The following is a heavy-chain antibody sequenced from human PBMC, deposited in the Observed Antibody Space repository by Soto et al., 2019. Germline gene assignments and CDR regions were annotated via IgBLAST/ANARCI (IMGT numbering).Heavy chain of an antibody. J-gene: IGHJ6*02. V-gene: IGHV3-21*02. Sequence: EVQLVESGGGLVKPGGSLRLSCAASGFTFSSFTMNWFRQAPGKVLEWVSSIDTSSTYMYYADSVTGRFTISRDNSKKSVYLQRHSLSAEDTAVYYCAGETGSYRCNGGRIDVWGQGTRVTVSS. D-gene: IGHD3-10*01. CDR2: IDTSSTYM. CDR1: GFTFSSFT. CDR3: AGETGSYRCNGGRIDV.